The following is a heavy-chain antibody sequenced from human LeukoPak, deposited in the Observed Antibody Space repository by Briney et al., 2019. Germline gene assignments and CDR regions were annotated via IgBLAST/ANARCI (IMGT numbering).Heavy chain of an antibody. CDR1: GGSFSGYY. V-gene: IGHV4-34*01. J-gene: IGHJ4*02. Sequence: SETLSLTCAVYGGSFSGYYWSWILQPPGKGLEWIGEINHSGSTNYNPSLKSRVTVSVDTSKNQFSLKLNSVTAADTAVYYCARKGYSYGYFNYWGQGTLVTVSS. CDR2: INHSGST. CDR3: ARKGYSYGYFNY. D-gene: IGHD5-18*01.